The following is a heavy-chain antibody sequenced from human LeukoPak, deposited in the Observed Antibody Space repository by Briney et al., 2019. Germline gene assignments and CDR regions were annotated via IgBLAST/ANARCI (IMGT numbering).Heavy chain of an antibody. CDR3: ARWGHDYVWGSCRYTGWFDP. CDR2: IYYSGST. V-gene: IGHV4-59*08. J-gene: IGHJ5*02. D-gene: IGHD3-16*02. CDR1: GGSISSYY. Sequence: SETLSLTCTVSGGSISSYYWSWIRQPPGKGLEWIGYIYYSGSTNYNPSLKSRVTISVDTSKNQFSLKLSSVTAADTAVYYCARWGHDYVWGSCRYTGWFDPWGQGTLVTVSS.